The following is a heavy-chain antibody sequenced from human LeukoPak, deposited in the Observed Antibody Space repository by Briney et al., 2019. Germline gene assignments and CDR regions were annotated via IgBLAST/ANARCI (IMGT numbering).Heavy chain of an antibody. CDR3: ARATLRYFDWLLGFDY. J-gene: IGHJ4*02. CDR1: GYTFTGYY. Sequence: ASVKVSCKASGYTFTGYYMHWVRQAPGQGLEWMGWINPNSGGTNYAQKFQGRVTMTRDTSISTAYMELSRLRSDDTAVYYCARATLRYFDWLLGFDYRGQGALVTVSS. V-gene: IGHV1-2*02. CDR2: INPNSGGT. D-gene: IGHD3-9*01.